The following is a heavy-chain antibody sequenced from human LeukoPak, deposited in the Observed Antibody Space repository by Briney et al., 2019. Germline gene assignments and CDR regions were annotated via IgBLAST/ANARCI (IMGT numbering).Heavy chain of an antibody. J-gene: IGHJ4*02. CDR3: ARAPTVTFFDY. CDR1: GYSINSGYF. CDR2: ISHSGTT. Sequence: SETLSLTCTVSGYSINSGYFWGWIRQPPGKGLEWIGSISHSGTTYYNPSLKSRVTISVDTSKNQFSLKLTSVTAADTAVYYCARAPTVTFFDYWGQGTLVTVSS. V-gene: IGHV4-38-2*02. D-gene: IGHD4-17*01.